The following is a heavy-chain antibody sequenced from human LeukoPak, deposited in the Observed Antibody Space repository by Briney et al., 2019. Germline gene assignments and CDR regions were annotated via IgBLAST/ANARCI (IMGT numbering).Heavy chain of an antibody. Sequence: SETLSLTCIVSGGSISSGGYYWSWIRQPPGKGLEWIGYIYHSGSTYYNPSLKSRVTISVDRSKNQFSLKLSSVTAADTAVYYCASGSPKSGDAFDIWGQGTMVTVSS. D-gene: IGHD1-26*01. V-gene: IGHV4-30-2*01. J-gene: IGHJ3*02. CDR3: ASGSPKSGDAFDI. CDR1: GGSISSGGYY. CDR2: IYHSGST.